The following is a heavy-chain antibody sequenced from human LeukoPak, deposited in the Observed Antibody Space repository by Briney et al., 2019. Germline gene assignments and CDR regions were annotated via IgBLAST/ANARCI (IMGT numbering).Heavy chain of an antibody. CDR2: FDPEDGET. V-gene: IGHV1-24*01. Sequence: ASVKVSCKVSGYTLTELSMHWVRQAPGKGLEWMGGFDPEDGETIYAQKVQGRVTMTEDTSTDTAYMELSSLRSEDTAVYYCATGYYDYVWGSYMDAFDIWGQGTMVTVSS. J-gene: IGHJ3*02. CDR1: GYTLTELS. D-gene: IGHD3-16*01. CDR3: ATGYYDYVWGSYMDAFDI.